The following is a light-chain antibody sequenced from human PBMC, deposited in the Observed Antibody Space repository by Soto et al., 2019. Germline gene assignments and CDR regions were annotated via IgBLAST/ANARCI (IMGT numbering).Light chain of an antibody. Sequence: IVMTQSPATLSVSPGERATLSCRASQTISANLAWYQQRPGQAPRLLIYDASTRATGIPARFSGSGSGTDFTLTISSLEPEDFAVYYCQQRSNWPYWTFGQGTKVDIK. CDR3: QQRSNWPYWT. J-gene: IGKJ1*01. V-gene: IGKV3-11*01. CDR2: DAS. CDR1: QTISAN.